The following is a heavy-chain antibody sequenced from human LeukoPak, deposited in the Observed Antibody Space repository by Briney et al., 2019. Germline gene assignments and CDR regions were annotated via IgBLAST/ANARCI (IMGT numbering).Heavy chain of an antibody. J-gene: IGHJ4*02. D-gene: IGHD6-19*01. CDR3: ARSSIAVAGTFDY. Sequence: GGSLRLSCAASGFTFSSYWMSWVRQAPGKGLEWVSVIYSGGSTYYADSVKGRFTISRDNSKNTLYLQMNSLRAEDTAVYYRARSSIAVAGTFDYWGQGTLVTVSS. CDR2: IYSGGST. CDR1: GFTFSSYW. V-gene: IGHV3-53*01.